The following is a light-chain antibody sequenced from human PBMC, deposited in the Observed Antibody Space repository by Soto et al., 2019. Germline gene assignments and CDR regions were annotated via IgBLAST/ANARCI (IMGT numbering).Light chain of an antibody. V-gene: IGKV3-15*01. J-gene: IGKJ1*01. CDR3: QQYHDWPQT. CDR2: GAS. Sequence: EIVMTQSPATLSVSPGERATLSCRASQSVTSNLAWYQQKPGQAPRLLIYGASIRATDIPARFSGSGSGTEFTLTISSLQSEDFAVYYCQQYHDWPQTFGQGTKVEIK. CDR1: QSVTSN.